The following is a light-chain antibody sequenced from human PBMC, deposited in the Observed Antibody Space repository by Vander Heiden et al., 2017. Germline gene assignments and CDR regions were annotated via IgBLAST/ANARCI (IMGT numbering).Light chain of an antibody. CDR3: QVWDSSSDRLYV. V-gene: IGLV3-21*02. Sequence: SYVLTQPPSVSVAPGQTARITCGGNNIGSKSVHWYQQKPGQAPVLVVYDDSDRPSGTPERFSGSNSGNTATLTISRVEAGDEADYYCQVWDSSSDRLYVFGTGTKVTVL. J-gene: IGLJ1*01. CDR1: NIGSKS. CDR2: DDS.